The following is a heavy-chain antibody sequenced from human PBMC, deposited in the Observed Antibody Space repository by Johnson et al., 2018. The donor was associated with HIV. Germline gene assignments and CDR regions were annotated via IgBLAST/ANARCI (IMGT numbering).Heavy chain of an antibody. CDR3: ESFPTGRFTIFGVTQGAFDI. CDR2: ISYDGSNK. CDR1: GFTFSTYA. J-gene: IGHJ3*02. D-gene: IGHD3-3*01. Sequence: QVQLVESGGGVVQPGRSLRLSCEASGFTFSTYAMHWVRQAPGKGLEWLAVISYDGSNKYYADSVKGRFTISRDNSKNTLYLQINSLRAEDTAVYYCESFPTGRFTIFGVTQGAFDIWGQGTMVTVYS. V-gene: IGHV3-30-3*01.